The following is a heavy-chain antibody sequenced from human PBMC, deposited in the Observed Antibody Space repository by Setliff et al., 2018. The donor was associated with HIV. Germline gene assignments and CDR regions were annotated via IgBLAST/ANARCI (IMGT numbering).Heavy chain of an antibody. CDR3: ARGRVRAAAVTGLDWFDF. CDR1: GYTFTGYY. V-gene: IGHV1-2*06. D-gene: IGHD6-13*01. CDR2: INPKTGDT. J-gene: IGHJ5*01. Sequence: ASVKVSCKASGYTFTGYYLHCLRQAPGQGLQWMGRINPKTGDTDYAQNFQGRVTLTTDTSINTAYMELHRLTSDDTAVYFCARGRVRAAAVTGLDWFDFWGQGSLVTVSS.